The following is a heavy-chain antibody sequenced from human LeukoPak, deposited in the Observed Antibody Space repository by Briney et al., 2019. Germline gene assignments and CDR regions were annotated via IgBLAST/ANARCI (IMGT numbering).Heavy chain of an antibody. D-gene: IGHD6-19*01. J-gene: IGHJ5*02. V-gene: IGHV1-18*01. CDR3: ARSVAASYNWFDP. Sequence: ASVKVSCKASGYTFTSYGISWVRQAPGQGLEWMGWISAYNGNTNYAQKFQGWVTMTRDTSISTAYMELSRLRSDDTAVYYCARSVAASYNWFDPWGQGTLVTVSS. CDR2: ISAYNGNT. CDR1: GYTFTSYG.